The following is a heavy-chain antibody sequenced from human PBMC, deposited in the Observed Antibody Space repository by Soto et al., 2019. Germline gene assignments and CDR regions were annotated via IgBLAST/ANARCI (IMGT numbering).Heavy chain of an antibody. J-gene: IGHJ5*02. CDR2: IYYSGST. V-gene: IGHV4-59*08. D-gene: IGHD5-12*01. Sequence: QVQLQESGPGLVKPSETLSLTCTVSGGSISSYYWSWIRQPPGKGLEWIGYIYYSGSTNYNPSLKSRVTISVDTSKNQFSLKLSSVTAADTAVYHCARHGYSGYDWEHNWFDPWGQGTLVTVSS. CDR1: GGSISSYY. CDR3: ARHGYSGYDWEHNWFDP.